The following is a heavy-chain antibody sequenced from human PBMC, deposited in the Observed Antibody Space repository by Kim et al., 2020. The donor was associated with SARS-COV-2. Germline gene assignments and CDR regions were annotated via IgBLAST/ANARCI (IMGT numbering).Heavy chain of an antibody. Sequence: DSARGRFTISRENSRNTVYFQMNSRRAEDTAVYYCARLGPVTANYYYGMDVWGQGTTVTVSS. CDR3: ARLGPVTANYYYGMDV. J-gene: IGHJ6*02. D-gene: IGHD2-21*02. V-gene: IGHV3-53*01.